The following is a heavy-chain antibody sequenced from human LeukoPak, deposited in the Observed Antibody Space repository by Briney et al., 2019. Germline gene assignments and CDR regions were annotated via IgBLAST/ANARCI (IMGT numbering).Heavy chain of an antibody. CDR3: AKDRDYYLVGFFDY. V-gene: IGHV3-23*01. CDR2: ISGSGVTT. D-gene: IGHD3-10*01. CDR1: GFTFSSYA. Sequence: GWSLRLSCPSSGFTFSSYATRWLRQAPGKGLDWVSAISGSGVTTYYADSVKGRFTISRDNSKNTLYLQMNSLRAEDTALYYCAKDRDYYLVGFFDYWGQGTLVTVSS. J-gene: IGHJ4*02.